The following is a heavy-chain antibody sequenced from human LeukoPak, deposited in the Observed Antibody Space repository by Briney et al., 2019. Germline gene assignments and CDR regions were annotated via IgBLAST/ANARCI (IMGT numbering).Heavy chain of an antibody. J-gene: IGHJ3*02. CDR2: INPNSGGT. CDR1: GYTFTGYY. D-gene: IGHD5-24*01. CDR3: AREIPLMAAFDI. V-gene: IGHV1-2*02. Sequence: ASVKVSCKASGYTFTGYYMHWVRQAPGQGLEWMGWINPNSGGTNYAQKFQGRVTMTRDTSISTAYMELSRLRSYDTAVYYCAREIPLMAAFDIWGQGTMVTVSS.